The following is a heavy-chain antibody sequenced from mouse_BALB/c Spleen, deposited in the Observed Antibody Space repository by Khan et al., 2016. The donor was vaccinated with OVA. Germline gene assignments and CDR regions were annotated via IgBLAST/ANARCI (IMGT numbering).Heavy chain of an antibody. J-gene: IGHJ3*01. V-gene: IGHV1-4*01. Sequence: QVQLKQSGAELARPGASVKMSCKASGYTFTSYTIHWIKLRPGQGLEWIGYIIPSNGYSNYNQKFKDKVTLTADKSSTTAYMQLSSLTSDDSAVYNCVRDGAYHRNDGWFAYWGLGTLVTVSA. D-gene: IGHD2-14*01. CDR3: VRDGAYHRNDGWFAY. CDR1: GYTFTSYT. CDR2: IIPSNGYS.